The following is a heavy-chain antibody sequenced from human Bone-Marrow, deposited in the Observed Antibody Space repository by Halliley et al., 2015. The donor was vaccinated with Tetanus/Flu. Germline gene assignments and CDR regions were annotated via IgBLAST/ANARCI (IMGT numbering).Heavy chain of an antibody. Sequence: WIGYIYYSGSTYYNPSLRSRVAISINTSKNLLSLKLSSVTAADTAVYYCAKVGSSLPAWFDPWGQGTLVTVSS. CDR3: AKVGSSLPAWFDP. J-gene: IGHJ5*02. V-gene: IGHV4-31*02. D-gene: IGHD6-6*01. CDR2: IYYSGST.